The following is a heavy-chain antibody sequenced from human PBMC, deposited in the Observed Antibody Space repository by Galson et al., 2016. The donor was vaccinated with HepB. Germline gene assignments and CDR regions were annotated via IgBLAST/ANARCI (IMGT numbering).Heavy chain of an antibody. CDR2: ISSSSSYI. V-gene: IGHV3-21*01. CDR3: ARDRGIQLWSRDGFDY. J-gene: IGHJ4*02. Sequence: SLRLSCAASGFTFSTYSMNWVRQVPGKGLEWVSSISSSSSYIYYGDSLKGRFTISRDNAKNSLYLQMNSLRAEDMAVYYCARDRGIQLWSRDGFDYWGQGTLVTVSS. CDR1: GFTFSTYS. D-gene: IGHD5-18*01.